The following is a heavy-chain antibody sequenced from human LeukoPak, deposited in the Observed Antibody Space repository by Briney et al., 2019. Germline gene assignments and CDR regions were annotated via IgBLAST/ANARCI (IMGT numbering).Heavy chain of an antibody. Sequence: ASVKVSCKASGYTFTSYDINWVRQATGQGLEWMGWMNPNSGNTGYAQKFQGRVTMTRNTSISTAYMELSSLRSEDTAVYYCARVSVGDYYGSGSYGYWGRGTLVTVFS. J-gene: IGHJ4*02. V-gene: IGHV1-8*01. D-gene: IGHD3-10*01. CDR1: GYTFTSYD. CDR3: ARVSVGDYYGSGSYGY. CDR2: MNPNSGNT.